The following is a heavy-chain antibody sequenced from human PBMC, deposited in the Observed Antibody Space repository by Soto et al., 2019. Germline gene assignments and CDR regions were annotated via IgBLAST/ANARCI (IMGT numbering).Heavy chain of an antibody. CDR2: ISYDGSNK. CDR1: GFTFSSYA. V-gene: IGHV3-30-3*01. J-gene: IGHJ3*02. CDR3: ASPGEYDSSGYYRIDAFDI. D-gene: IGHD3-22*01. Sequence: QVQLVESGGGVVQPGRSLRLSCAASGFTFSSYAMHWVRQAPGKGLEWVAVISYDGSNKYYADSVKGRFTISRDNSKNTLYLQMNSLRAEDTAAYYCASPGEYDSSGYYRIDAFDIWGQGTMVTVSS.